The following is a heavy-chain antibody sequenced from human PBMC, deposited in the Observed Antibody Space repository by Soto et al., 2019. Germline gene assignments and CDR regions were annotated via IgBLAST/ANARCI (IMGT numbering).Heavy chain of an antibody. J-gene: IGHJ6*02. CDR2: IIPIFGTA. V-gene: IGHV1-69*13. CDR1: GGTFSSYS. Sequence: GASVKVSCKASGGTFSSYSISWVRQAPGQGLEWMGGIIPIFGTANYAQKFQGRVTITADESTSTAYMELSSLRSEDTAVYYCARSLYEDIVVVPAAIQGDYYYYGMDVWGQGTTVTVSS. D-gene: IGHD2-2*02. CDR3: ARSLYEDIVVVPAAIQGDYYYYGMDV.